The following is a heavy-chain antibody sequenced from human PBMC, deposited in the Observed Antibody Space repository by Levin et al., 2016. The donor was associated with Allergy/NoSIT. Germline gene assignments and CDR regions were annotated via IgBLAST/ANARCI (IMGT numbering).Heavy chain of an antibody. J-gene: IGHJ2*01. CDR3: ARDTDGTWYFDL. V-gene: IGHV3-74*01. CDR1: GFTFSGTW. Sequence: GESLKISCAASGFTFSGTWMHWVRQVPGKGLMWVSRIDSRGNTAYADSVRGRFTVSKDNGKNTLYLQMNSLRAEDTAVYYCARDTDGTWYFDLWGRGTLVTVSS. CDR2: IDSRGNT.